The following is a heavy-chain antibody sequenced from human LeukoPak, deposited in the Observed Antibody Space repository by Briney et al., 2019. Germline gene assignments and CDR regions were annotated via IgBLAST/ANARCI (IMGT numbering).Heavy chain of an antibody. CDR3: ARDYGGSSPFDY. D-gene: IGHD4-23*01. V-gene: IGHV3-48*03. J-gene: IGHJ4*02. CDR2: ISSSGSDI. Sequence: GGSLRLSCAASGFTFSNYEMHWVRQAPGKGLEWVSYISSSGSDIYYADSVKGRFTISRDNAKDSLYLHMNSLRAEDTAVYYCARDYGGSSPFDYWGQGTLVTVSS. CDR1: GFTFSNYE.